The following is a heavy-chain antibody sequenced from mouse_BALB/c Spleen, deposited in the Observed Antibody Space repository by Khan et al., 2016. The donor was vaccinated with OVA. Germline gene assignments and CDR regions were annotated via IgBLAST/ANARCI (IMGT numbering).Heavy chain of an antibody. V-gene: IGHV1-80*01. CDR2: IYPGDGDT. J-gene: IGHJ3*01. CDR1: GYAFSNYW. D-gene: IGHD2-14*01. CDR3: ARSGYDYFAY. Sequence: VQLQESGAELVRPGSSVKISCKASGYAFSNYWMNWVKQRPGQGLEWIGQIYPGDGDTSFNGKFRGKATLTADKSSSTAYMQLSSLTSEDSVVYFCARSGYDYFAYWGHGTLVTVSA.